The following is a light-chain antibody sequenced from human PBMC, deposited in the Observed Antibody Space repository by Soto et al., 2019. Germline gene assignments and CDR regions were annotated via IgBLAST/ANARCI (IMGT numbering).Light chain of an antibody. CDR3: QQYNNWPPMYT. CDR1: QSVSSK. V-gene: IGKV3-15*01. Sequence: EIVMTQSPATLSVSPGERATLSCRASQSVSSKLAWYQQKPGQAPRLLIYGASTRATGIPARFSGSGSETEFTLTISSLQSEDFAVYYCQQYNNWPPMYTFGQGTKMDIK. CDR2: GAS. J-gene: IGKJ2*01.